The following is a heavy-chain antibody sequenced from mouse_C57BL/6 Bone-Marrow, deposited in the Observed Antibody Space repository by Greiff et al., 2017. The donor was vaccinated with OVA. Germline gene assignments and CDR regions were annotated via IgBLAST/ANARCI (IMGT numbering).Heavy chain of an antibody. CDR2: INPNNGGT. CDR1: GYTFTDYY. V-gene: IGHV1-26*01. Sequence: EVQLQQSGPELVKPGASVKISCKASGYTFTDYYMNWVKQSHGKSLEWIGDINPNNGGTSYNQKFKGKATLTVDKSSSTAYMELRSLTSEDSAVYYCASSYLDYWGQGTTLTVSS. J-gene: IGHJ2*01. CDR3: ASSYLDY.